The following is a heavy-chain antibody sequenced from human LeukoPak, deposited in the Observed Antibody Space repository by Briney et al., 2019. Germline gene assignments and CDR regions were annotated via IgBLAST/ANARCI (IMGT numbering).Heavy chain of an antibody. CDR1: DGSINTYY. D-gene: IGHD3-22*01. Sequence: SETLSLTCTVSDGSINTYYWSWIRQPAGKGLEWIGHIYTSGSTNYNPSLKSRVTMSLDTSKNQFSLKLSSVTAADTAVFYCARQDSSGYYFRGAAFDIWGQGTMVTVSS. V-gene: IGHV4-4*07. CDR3: ARQDSSGYYFRGAAFDI. J-gene: IGHJ3*02. CDR2: IYTSGST.